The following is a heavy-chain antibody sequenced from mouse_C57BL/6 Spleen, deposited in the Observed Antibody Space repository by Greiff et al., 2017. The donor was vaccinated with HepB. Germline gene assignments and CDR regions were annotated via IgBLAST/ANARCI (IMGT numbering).Heavy chain of an antibody. CDR2: IHPNSGST. D-gene: IGHD1-1*01. V-gene: IGHV1-64*01. CDR3: ARDYGSSYVVYFDY. J-gene: IGHJ2*01. Sequence: VKLQQPGAELVKPGASVKLSCKASGYTFTSYWMHWVKQRPGQGLEWIGMIHPNSGSTNYNEKFKSKATLTVDKSSSTAYMQLSSLTSEDSAVYYCARDYGSSYVVYFDYWGQGTTLTVSS. CDR1: GYTFTSYW.